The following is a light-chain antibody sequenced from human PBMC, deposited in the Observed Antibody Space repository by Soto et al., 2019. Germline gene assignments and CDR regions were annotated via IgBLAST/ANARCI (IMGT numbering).Light chain of an antibody. Sequence: IVLTQSPGTLSLAPGERATLSCRASQSVYSNYVAWYQQKPGQAPRILIYEASSRAPGITDRFSGTGSGTDLTLNMTRPKTEDFAVYSCQLYGRPAPWTFGQGTKVQIK. V-gene: IGKV3-20*01. CDR3: QLYGRPAPWT. CDR2: EAS. J-gene: IGKJ1*01. CDR1: QSVYSNY.